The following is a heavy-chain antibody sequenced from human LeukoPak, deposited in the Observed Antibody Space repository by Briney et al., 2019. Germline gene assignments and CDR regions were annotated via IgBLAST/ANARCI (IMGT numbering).Heavy chain of an antibody. CDR1: GGSVSSATYY. D-gene: IGHD6-6*01. Sequence: SETLSLTCTVSGGSVSSATYYWSWIRQPPGKGLEWIGYIYYSGSTNYNPSFKSRVTISLDTSENQFSLKLTSVTAADTAVYYCARVRQLVPGYFFDYWGQGALVAVSS. CDR2: IYYSGST. J-gene: IGHJ4*02. CDR3: ARVRQLVPGYFFDY. V-gene: IGHV4-61*01.